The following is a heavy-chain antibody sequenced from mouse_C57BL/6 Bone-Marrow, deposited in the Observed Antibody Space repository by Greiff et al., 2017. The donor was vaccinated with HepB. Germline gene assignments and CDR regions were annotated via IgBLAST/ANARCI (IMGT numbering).Heavy chain of an antibody. V-gene: IGHV1-54*01. D-gene: IGHD1-1*01. CDR3: ARRGGYYGSSYVGAMDY. CDR2: INPGSGGT. Sequence: VQLQQSGAELVRPGTSVKVSCKASGYAFTNYLIEWVKQRPGQGLEWIGVINPGSGGTNYNEKFKGKATLTADKSSSTAYMQLSSLTSEDSAVYYCARRGGYYGSSYVGAMDYWGQGTSVTVSS. J-gene: IGHJ4*01. CDR1: GYAFTNYL.